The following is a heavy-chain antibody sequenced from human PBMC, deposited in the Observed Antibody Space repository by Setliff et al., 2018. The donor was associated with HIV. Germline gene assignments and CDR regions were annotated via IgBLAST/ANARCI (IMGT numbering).Heavy chain of an antibody. Sequence: GGSLRLSCAASGFIFSNYGMSWVRQAPGKGLEWVSAISGVDGGIYYADSVKGRFTISRDDSKNTLYLQMNSLRAEDTAVYYCAKMSVAGTYVDYWGQGTLVTVSS. CDR1: GFIFSNYG. J-gene: IGHJ4*02. CDR2: ISGVDGGI. D-gene: IGHD6-19*01. CDR3: AKMSVAGTYVDY. V-gene: IGHV3-23*01.